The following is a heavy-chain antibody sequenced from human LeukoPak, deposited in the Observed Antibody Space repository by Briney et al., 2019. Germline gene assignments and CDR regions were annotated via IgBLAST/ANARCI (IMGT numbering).Heavy chain of an antibody. CDR3: ARDGGKGYSYGSFDY. D-gene: IGHD5-18*01. V-gene: IGHV3-48*03. J-gene: IGHJ4*02. CDR2: ISESGSTT. Sequence: GGSLRLSCAVSGFTFSSHEMIWVRQAPGKGLEWVSFISESGSTTHYADSVKGRVTISRDNSKNTLYLQMNSLRVEDTAVYYCARDGGKGYSYGSFDYWGQGTLVTVSS. CDR1: GFTFSSHE.